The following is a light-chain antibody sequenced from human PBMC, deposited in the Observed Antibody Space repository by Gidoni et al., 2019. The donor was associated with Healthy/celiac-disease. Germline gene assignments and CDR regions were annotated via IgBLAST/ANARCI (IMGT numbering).Light chain of an antibody. Sequence: DIQMTNSPSTLSASVGDRVTITCRDSQSIRIWLVWYQQKPGKAPKLLIYDASSLESGVPARFSGSGSGTEFTLTISSLHPDDFATYYCQQYNSYSPTWTFGQGTKVEIK. CDR1: QSIRIW. J-gene: IGKJ1*01. V-gene: IGKV1-5*01. CDR2: DAS. CDR3: QQYNSYSPTWT.